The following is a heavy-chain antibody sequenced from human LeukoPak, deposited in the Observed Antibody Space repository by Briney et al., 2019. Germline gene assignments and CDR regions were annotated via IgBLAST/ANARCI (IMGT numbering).Heavy chain of an antibody. CDR2: ISYDGSNK. Sequence: PRGSLRLSCAASGFTFSSYAMHWVRQAPGKGLERVAVISYDGSNKYYADSVKGRFTISRDNSKNTLYLQMNSLRAEDTAVYYCARGGYTVVGPAYDYWGPGTLVTVSS. J-gene: IGHJ4*02. V-gene: IGHV3-30*04. CDR3: ARGGYTVVGPAYDY. D-gene: IGHD2-2*01. CDR1: GFTFSSYA.